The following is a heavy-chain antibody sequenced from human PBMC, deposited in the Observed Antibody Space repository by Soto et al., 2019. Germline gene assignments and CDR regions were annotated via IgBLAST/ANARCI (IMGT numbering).Heavy chain of an antibody. Sequence: PGGSLRLSCAASGFTFSSYAMHWVRQAPGKGLEWVAVISYDGSNKYYADSVKGRFTISRDNSKNTLYLQMNSLRAEDTAVYYCARDDYGDSPLRYWGQGTLVTVSS. D-gene: IGHD4-17*01. J-gene: IGHJ4*02. CDR3: ARDDYGDSPLRY. V-gene: IGHV3-30-3*01. CDR2: ISYDGSNK. CDR1: GFTFSSYA.